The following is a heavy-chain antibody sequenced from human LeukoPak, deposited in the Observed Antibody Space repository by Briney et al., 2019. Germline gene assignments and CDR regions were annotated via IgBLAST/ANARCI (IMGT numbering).Heavy chain of an antibody. J-gene: IGHJ5*02. V-gene: IGHV4-59*01. CDR3: ARDSGGGGYLCFDP. Sequence: SETLSHTSIDSGGSPSSNYWSWIRQTPGKGLEWIGYIYYRGSTNYNPPLKSRVSISVDASNNQFSLRLNSVTAADTAVYYGARDSGGGGYLCFDPGGQGTLVTVSS. CDR1: GGSPSSNY. D-gene: IGHD3-22*01. CDR2: IYYRGST.